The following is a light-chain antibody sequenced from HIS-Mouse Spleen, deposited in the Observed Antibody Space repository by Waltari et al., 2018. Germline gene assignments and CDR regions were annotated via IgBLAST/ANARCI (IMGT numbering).Light chain of an antibody. CDR1: SLRSYY. Sequence: SSELTQDPAVSVALGQPVRITCPGDSLRSYYTSWYQQKPGQAPVPVIYGKNNRPSGIPDRFSGSSSGNTASLTITGAQAEDEADYYCNSRDSSGNHVVFGGGTKLTVL. CDR3: NSRDSSGNHVV. CDR2: GKN. V-gene: IGLV3-19*01. J-gene: IGLJ2*01.